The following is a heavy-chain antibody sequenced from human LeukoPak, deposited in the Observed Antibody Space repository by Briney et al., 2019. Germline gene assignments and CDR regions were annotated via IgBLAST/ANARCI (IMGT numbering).Heavy chain of an antibody. J-gene: IGHJ4*02. Sequence: WYTLSLTYAVYCASFSCYYWSGIRQPPGKGLEWIGEINHSGSTNYNPSLKSRVTISVDTSKNQFFLKLSSVTAADTAVYYCARCAPPSIAARPPRQLDQYYFDSWGQGTLVTVSS. CDR3: ARCAPPSIAARPPRQLDQYYFDS. CDR1: CASFSCYY. V-gene: IGHV4-34*01. D-gene: IGHD6-6*01. CDR2: INHSGST.